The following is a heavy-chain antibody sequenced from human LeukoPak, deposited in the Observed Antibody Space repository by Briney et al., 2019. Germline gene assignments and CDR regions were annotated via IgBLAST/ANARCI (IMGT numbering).Heavy chain of an antibody. CDR3: ARGHRWLVQHVAFDI. V-gene: IGHV3-30*19. D-gene: IGHD6-19*01. Sequence: GGSLRLSCAASGFTFSSYGMHWVRQAPGKGLEWVAVISYDGSNKYYADSVKGRFTISRDNSKNTLYLQMNSLRAEDTAVYYCARGHRWLVQHVAFDIWGQGTMVTVSS. J-gene: IGHJ3*02. CDR1: GFTFSSYG. CDR2: ISYDGSNK.